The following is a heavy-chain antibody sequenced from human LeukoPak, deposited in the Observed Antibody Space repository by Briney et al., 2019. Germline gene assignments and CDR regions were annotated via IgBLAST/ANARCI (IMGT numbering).Heavy chain of an antibody. V-gene: IGHV1-18*01. CDR2: ISAYNGNT. Sequence: GASVKVSCKASGYSFTSYGISWVRQAPGQGLEWMGWISAYNGNTNYAQKLQGRVTMTTDTSTSTAYMELRSLRSDDTAVYYCALGYSCSWTGDAFDIWGQGTMVTVSS. J-gene: IGHJ3*02. D-gene: IGHD6-13*01. CDR1: GYSFTSYG. CDR3: ALGYSCSWTGDAFDI.